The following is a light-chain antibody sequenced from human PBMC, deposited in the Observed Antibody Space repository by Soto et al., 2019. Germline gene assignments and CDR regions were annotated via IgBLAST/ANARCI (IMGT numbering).Light chain of an antibody. CDR3: CSFAGSFYV. J-gene: IGLJ1*01. CDR1: SSDVGNYNF. CDR2: DVT. Sequence: CALTQPRAVSGSPGQSVSISCTGTSSDVGNYNFVSWFQQHPGKAPKLMIYDVTQRPSGVPDRFSGSKSGNTASLTISGLQAEDEADYYCCSFAGSFYVFGTGPKVTVL. V-gene: IGLV2-11*01.